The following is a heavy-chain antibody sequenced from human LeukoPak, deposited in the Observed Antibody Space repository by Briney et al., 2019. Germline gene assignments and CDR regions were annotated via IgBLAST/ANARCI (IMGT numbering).Heavy chain of an antibody. V-gene: IGHV3-30-3*01. CDR3: ARDFFPEPGTAKFDY. CDR1: GFTFSSYA. CDR2: ISYDGSNK. J-gene: IGHJ4*02. Sequence: PGRSLRLSCAASGFTFSSYAMHWVRQAPGKGLEWVAVISYDGSNKYYADSVKGRFTISRDNSKNTLYLQMNSLRAEDTAVYYCARDFFPEPGTAKFDYWGQGTLVTVSS. D-gene: IGHD1-14*01.